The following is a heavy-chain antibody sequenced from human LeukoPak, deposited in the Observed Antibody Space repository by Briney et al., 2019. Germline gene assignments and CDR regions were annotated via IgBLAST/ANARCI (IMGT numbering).Heavy chain of an antibody. V-gene: IGHV1-8*01. CDR1: GYTFTSYD. J-gene: IGHJ5*02. D-gene: IGHD2-15*01. Sequence: ASVKVSCKASGYTFTSYDINWVRQATGQGLEWMGWMNPNSGNTGYAQKFQGRVTMTRNTSISTAYMELRSLRSEDTAVYYCARVRPPRYCSGGSCARTGNWFDPWGQGTLVTVSS. CDR2: MNPNSGNT. CDR3: ARVRPPRYCSGGSCARTGNWFDP.